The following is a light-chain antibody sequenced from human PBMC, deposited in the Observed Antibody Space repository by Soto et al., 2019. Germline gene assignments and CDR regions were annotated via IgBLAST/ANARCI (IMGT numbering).Light chain of an antibody. V-gene: IGKV1-5*03. CDR2: KAS. J-gene: IGKJ1*01. Sequence: DIQMTQSPSTLSASVGDRVTITCRASQSSSSWLAWYQQKPGKAPKLLIYKASSLESGVPSRFSGSGSVTEFTLTISSLQPDDFATYYCQPYNSSPTFGQGTKVEIK. CDR3: QPYNSSPT. CDR1: QSSSSW.